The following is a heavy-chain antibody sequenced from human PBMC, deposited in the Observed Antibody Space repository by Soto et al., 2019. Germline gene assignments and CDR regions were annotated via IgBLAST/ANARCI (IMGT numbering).Heavy chain of an antibody. CDR3: ARVPRYTSDIVQVPAVMYENWFVP. D-gene: IGHD2-8*01. Sequence: QAQLVQSGAEVKKPGASVKLSCKDSGYSFSKYAVQWVRQAPGQSLEWMGWIHTGDGDTKFSQKFHDRVTITRDTSATTVYMELSSLSSEDMATYYCARVPRYTSDIVQVPAVMYENWFVPWGQGTLVTVSS. V-gene: IGHV1-3*04. CDR2: IHTGDGDT. J-gene: IGHJ5*02. CDR1: GYSFSKYA.